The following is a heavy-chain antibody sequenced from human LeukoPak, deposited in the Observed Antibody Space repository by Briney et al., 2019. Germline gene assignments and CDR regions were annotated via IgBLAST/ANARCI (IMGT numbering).Heavy chain of an antibody. D-gene: IGHD1-1*01. V-gene: IGHV1-2*02. J-gene: IGHJ5*02. Sequence: ASVKVSCKASGYTFTGHYMHWVRQAPGQGLEWMGWINPNSGGTNYAQKFQGRVTMTRDTSTSTAYMELSRLRSDDTAVYYRAREGNEGNDGAWFDPWGQGTLVTVSS. CDR3: AREGNEGNDGAWFDP. CDR2: INPNSGGT. CDR1: GYTFTGHY.